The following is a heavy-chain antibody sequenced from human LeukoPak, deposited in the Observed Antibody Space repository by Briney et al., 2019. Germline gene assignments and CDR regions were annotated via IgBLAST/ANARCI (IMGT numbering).Heavy chain of an antibody. V-gene: IGHV4-59*01. CDR3: ARGKRYSSGYLDY. CDR1: GGSISSYY. J-gene: IGHJ4*02. Sequence: SETLSLTCTVSGGSISSYYWSWIRQPPGKGLEWIGYIYYSGSTNYNPSLKSRVTISVDTSKNQFSLKLSSVTAADTAVYYCARGKRYSSGYLDYWGQGTLVTVSS. CDR2: IYYSGST. D-gene: IGHD6-19*01.